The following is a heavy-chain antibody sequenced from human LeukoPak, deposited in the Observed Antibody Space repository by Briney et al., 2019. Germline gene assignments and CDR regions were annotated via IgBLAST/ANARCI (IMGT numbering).Heavy chain of an antibody. V-gene: IGHV4-30-4*01. D-gene: IGHD1-1*01. CDR2: IYYSGST. J-gene: IGHJ3*02. Sequence: SETLSLTCTVSGGSISSGDYYWSWIRQPPGKGLEWIGYIYYSGSTYYNPSLKSRVTISVDTSKNQFSLKLSSVTAADTAVYYCARVTPPGGYTTDDAFDIWGQGTMVTVSS. CDR3: ARVTPPGGYTTDDAFDI. CDR1: GGSISSGDYY.